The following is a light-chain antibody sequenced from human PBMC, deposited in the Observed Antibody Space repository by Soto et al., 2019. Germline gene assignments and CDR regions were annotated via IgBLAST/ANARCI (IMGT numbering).Light chain of an antibody. CDR2: DVS. CDR3: ASYASSNTVL. CDR1: SSDIGGYNY. V-gene: IGLV2-14*03. Sequence: QYVLTQPASVSGSPGQSITISCTGTSSDIGGYNYVSWYQQHPGKAPKLMIYDVSDRPSGVSNRFSGSKSGNTASLTISGLQAEDEADYYCASYASSNTVLFGGGTQLTVL. J-gene: IGLJ2*01.